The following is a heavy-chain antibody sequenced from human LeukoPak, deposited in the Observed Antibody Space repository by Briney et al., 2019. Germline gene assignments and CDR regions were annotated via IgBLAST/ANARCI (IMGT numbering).Heavy chain of an antibody. J-gene: IGHJ6*02. D-gene: IGHD6-25*01. CDR2: ISAYNGNT. CDR1: GYTFTSYG. CDR3: ARDPPVIAAWIYYGMDV. V-gene: IGHV1-18*01. Sequence: PEASVKVSCKASGYTFTSYGISWVRQAPGQGLEWMGWISAYNGNTNYAQKLQGRVTMTTDTSTSTAYMELRSLRSDDTAVYYCARDPPVIAAWIYYGMDVWGQGTTVTVSS.